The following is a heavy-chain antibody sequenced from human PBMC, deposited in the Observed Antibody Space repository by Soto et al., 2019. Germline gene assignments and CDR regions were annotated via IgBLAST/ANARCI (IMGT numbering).Heavy chain of an antibody. Sequence: GGSLRLSCAASGFTFSSYGMHWVRQAPGKGLEWVAVIWYDGSNKYYADSVKGRFTISRDNSKNTLYLQMNSLRAEDTAVYYCARDPWRRAPSSPPDMDSNYWGQGTLVTVSS. CDR3: ARDPWRRAPSSPPDMDSNY. J-gene: IGHJ4*02. D-gene: IGHD5-18*01. CDR1: GFTFSSYG. CDR2: IWYDGSNK. V-gene: IGHV3-33*01.